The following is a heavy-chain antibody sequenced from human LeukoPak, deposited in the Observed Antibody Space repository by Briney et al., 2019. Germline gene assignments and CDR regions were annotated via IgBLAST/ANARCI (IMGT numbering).Heavy chain of an antibody. Sequence: ASVKVSCKASGYTFTGYYMHWVRQAPGQGLEWMGWINPNSGGTNYAQKFQGRVTMTRDTSISTAYMELSRLRSDDTAVYYCARAIVATSKGYYFDYWGQGTLVTVSS. D-gene: IGHD5-12*01. V-gene: IGHV1-2*02. J-gene: IGHJ4*02. CDR3: ARAIVATSKGYYFDY. CDR1: GYTFTGYY. CDR2: INPNSGGT.